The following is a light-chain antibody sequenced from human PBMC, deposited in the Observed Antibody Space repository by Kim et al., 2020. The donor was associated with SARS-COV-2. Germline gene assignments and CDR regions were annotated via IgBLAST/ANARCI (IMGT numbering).Light chain of an antibody. Sequence: SAGERATLSCRASQSVSSSYLAWYQQKPGQAPRLLIYGASSRATGIPDRCSGSGSGTDFTITISRLEPEDFAVYYCQQYGSSPLTFGGGTKVDIK. CDR1: QSVSSSY. V-gene: IGKV3-20*01. CDR2: GAS. CDR3: QQYGSSPLT. J-gene: IGKJ4*01.